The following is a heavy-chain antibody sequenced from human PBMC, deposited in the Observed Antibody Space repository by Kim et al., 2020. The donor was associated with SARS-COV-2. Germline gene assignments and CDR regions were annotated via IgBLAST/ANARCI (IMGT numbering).Heavy chain of an antibody. J-gene: IGHJ4*02. Sequence: SETLSLTCTVSGGSIGSYYWNWIRQSPGKGLEWIGYIFYTGSTNHNPSLKSRVTISLDTSKNQFSLRLRSVTAADTAVYYCARDNVEAFDYWGQGTLVT. CDR1: GGSIGSYY. CDR2: IFYTGST. CDR3: ARDNVEAFDY. V-gene: IGHV4-59*01.